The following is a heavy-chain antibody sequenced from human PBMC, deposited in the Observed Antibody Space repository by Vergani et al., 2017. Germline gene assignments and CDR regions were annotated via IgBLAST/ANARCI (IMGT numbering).Heavy chain of an antibody. V-gene: IGHV1-46*01. D-gene: IGHD1-26*01. Sequence: QVQLVQSGAEVKKPGASVKVSCKASGYTFTSYYMHWVRQAPGQGLEWMGIINPSGGSTSYAQKFQGRVTMTRDTSTSTVYMELSSLRSDDTAVYYCARDFGLAGAWDYYYYYGMDVWGQGTTVTVSS. CDR2: INPSGGST. CDR3: ARDFGLAGAWDYYYYYGMDV. CDR1: GYTFTSYY. J-gene: IGHJ6*02.